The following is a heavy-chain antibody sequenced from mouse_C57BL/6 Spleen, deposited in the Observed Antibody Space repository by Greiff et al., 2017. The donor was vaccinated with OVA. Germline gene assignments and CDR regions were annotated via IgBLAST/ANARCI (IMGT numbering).Heavy chain of an antibody. V-gene: IGHV3-6*01. Sequence: EVKLQESGPGLVKPSQSLSLTYSVTGYSITSGYYWNWIRQFPGNKLEWMGYISYDGSNNYNPSLKNRISITRDTSKNQFFLKLNSVTTEDTATYYCARDSNYDYAMDYWGQGTSVTVSS. D-gene: IGHD2-5*01. CDR3: ARDSNYDYAMDY. CDR2: ISYDGSN. CDR1: GYSITSGYY. J-gene: IGHJ4*01.